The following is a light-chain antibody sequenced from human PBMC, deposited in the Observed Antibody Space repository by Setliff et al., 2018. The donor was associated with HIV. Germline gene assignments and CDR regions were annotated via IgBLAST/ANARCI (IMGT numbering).Light chain of an antibody. Sequence: QSVLAQPASVSGSPGQSIPISCTGTSSDVGGYSYVSWYQQHPGKAPKLIIYEVRNRPSGVSNRFSGSKSGNTASLTISGLQAEDEADYYCSSYASTNTLPFGTGTKVTVL. CDR2: EVR. CDR3: SSYASTNTLP. CDR1: SSDVGGYSY. J-gene: IGLJ1*01. V-gene: IGLV2-14*01.